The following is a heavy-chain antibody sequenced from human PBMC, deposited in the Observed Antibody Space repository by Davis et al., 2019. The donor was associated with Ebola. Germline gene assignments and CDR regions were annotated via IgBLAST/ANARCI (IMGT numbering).Heavy chain of an antibody. CDR1: GFTFGDYA. J-gene: IGHJ3*02. V-gene: IGHV3-43D*03. CDR2: FSWDGRST. D-gene: IGHD2-2*01. CDR3: AKDTTNIWFDI. Sequence: GESLKISCAASGFTFGDYAMHWVRQAPGKGLEWVSLFSWDGRSTAYADSVRDRFSISRDNSRNFLYLQMNGLRAEDTAIYYCAKDTTNIWFDIWGQGTNVTVSS.